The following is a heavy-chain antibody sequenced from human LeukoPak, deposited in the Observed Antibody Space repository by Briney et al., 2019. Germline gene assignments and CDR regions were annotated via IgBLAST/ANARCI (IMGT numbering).Heavy chain of an antibody. V-gene: IGHV1-46*01. CDR2: INPSGGST. CDR1: GYNFISYY. CDR3: AREDVVLVDAVRYYYYGMDV. J-gene: IGHJ6*02. Sequence: ASVKVSCKASGYNFISYYMHWVRQAPGQGLEWMGIINPSGGSTSYAQKFQDRVTMPRDTSTSTVYMELRSLKSEDTAVYYCAREDVVLVDAVRYYYYGMDVWGQGTTVTVSS. D-gene: IGHD2-8*01.